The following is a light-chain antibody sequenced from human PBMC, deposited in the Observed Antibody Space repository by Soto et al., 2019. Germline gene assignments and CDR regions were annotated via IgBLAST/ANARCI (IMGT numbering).Light chain of an antibody. CDR3: QQYHRSSIT. CDR2: AAS. CDR1: QGISND. V-gene: IGKV1-6*01. J-gene: IGKJ5*01. Sequence: GDRVTIPCLPSQGISNDFVWLQQKPGKAPKLLIYAASNLQSGVPARFSGSGSGTEFTLTISSLQPDDFATYYCQQYHRSSITFGQGTRLEI.